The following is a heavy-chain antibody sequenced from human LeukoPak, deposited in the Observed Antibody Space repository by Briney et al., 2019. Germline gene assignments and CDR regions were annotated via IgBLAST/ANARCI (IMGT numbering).Heavy chain of an antibody. CDR3: EKAVGGRIWYFDY. CDR2: ISWNSGSI. Sequence: SLRLSCAATGFTLVGYAMRSVRQAPGDGLGWFSGISWNSGSIGYADSVTGRFTISRDDAKNSLYLHLNSVRGEDTALYYCEKAVGGRIWYFDYWGQGTLVTVSS. D-gene: IGHD6-19*01. V-gene: IGHV3-9*01. CDR1: GFTLVGYA. J-gene: IGHJ4*02.